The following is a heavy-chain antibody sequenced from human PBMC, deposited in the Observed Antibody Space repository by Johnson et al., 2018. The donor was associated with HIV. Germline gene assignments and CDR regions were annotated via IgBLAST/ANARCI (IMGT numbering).Heavy chain of an antibody. CDR3: ARGGLGYQNLHDAFDL. CDR1: GFNFSTHA. Sequence: VQLVESGGGLVQPGGSLRLSCAASGFNFSTHAMSWVRQAPGKGLEWVSGISGSGGSTYYADSVKGRFTISRDNSKNTLYLQMNSLRAEDTALYYCARGGLGYQNLHDAFDLWGQGTMVTVSS. D-gene: IGHD1-14*01. V-gene: IGHV3-23*04. J-gene: IGHJ3*01. CDR2: ISGSGGST.